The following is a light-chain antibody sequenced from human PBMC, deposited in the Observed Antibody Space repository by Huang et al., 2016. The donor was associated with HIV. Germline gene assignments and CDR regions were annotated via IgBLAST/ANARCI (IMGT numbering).Light chain of an antibody. V-gene: IGKV4-1*01. J-gene: IGKJ2*03. CDR2: WAS. Sequence: DIVMTQSPDSLAVSLGERATINCKSSQSVLDSSDNRNYLAWYQKRPGQPPKLLMHWASIREAGVPDRVSGSGSGTDFTLTISSLQAEDVAVYYCQQYYSSLMFSFGQGTRVEIK. CDR3: QQYYSSLMFS. CDR1: QSVLDSSDNRNY.